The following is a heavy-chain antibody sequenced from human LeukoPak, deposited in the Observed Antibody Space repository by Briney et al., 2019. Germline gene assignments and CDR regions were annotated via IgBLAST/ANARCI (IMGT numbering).Heavy chain of an antibody. J-gene: IGHJ6*02. D-gene: IGHD2-2*03. V-gene: IGHV3-48*03. Sequence: GGSLRLSCAASGFTFSSYEMNWVRHAPGKGVEWVSYISSSGSTIYYPDSVKGRFTISRDNAKNSLYLQMNSLRAEDTAVYYCARHDGLYGMDVWGQGTTVTVSS. CDR1: GFTFSSYE. CDR2: ISSSGSTI. CDR3: ARHDGLYGMDV.